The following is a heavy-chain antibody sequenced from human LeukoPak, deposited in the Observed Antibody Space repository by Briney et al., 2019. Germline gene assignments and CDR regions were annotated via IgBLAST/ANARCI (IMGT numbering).Heavy chain of an antibody. CDR3: ARGDSSSWQYYFDY. J-gene: IGHJ4*02. CDR1: GGSFSGYY. Sequence: SETLSLTCAVYGGSFSGYYWSWIRQPPGKGLEWIGEINHSGSTNYNPSLKSRVTISVDTSKNQFSLKLSSVTAADTAVNYCARGDSSSWQYYFDYWGQGTLVTVSS. V-gene: IGHV4-34*01. D-gene: IGHD6-13*01. CDR2: INHSGST.